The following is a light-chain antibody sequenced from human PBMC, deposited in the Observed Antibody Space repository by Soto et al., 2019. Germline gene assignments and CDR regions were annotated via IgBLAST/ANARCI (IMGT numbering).Light chain of an antibody. CDR1: QSISNW. V-gene: IGKV1-5*03. Sequence: DIQLSNSPSTLSANLGDTVTITCRASQSISNWLAWYQHKPGKAPKLLIYKASSLESGVPSRFSGSGSGTEFTLTISSLQPDDFATYYCQHYNSYSEAFGQGAKVDIK. J-gene: IGKJ1*01. CDR2: KAS. CDR3: QHYNSYSEA.